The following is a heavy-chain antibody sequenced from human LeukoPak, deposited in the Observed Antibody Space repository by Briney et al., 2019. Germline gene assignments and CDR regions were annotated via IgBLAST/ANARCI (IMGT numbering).Heavy chain of an antibody. D-gene: IGHD6-19*01. Sequence: PSETLSLTCTVSGGSISSSSYYWGWIRQPPGKGLEWIGSIYYSGSTYYNPSLKSRVTISVDTSKNQFSLKLSSVTAADTAVYYCARDGKAVAGGNWFDPRGQGTLVTVSS. J-gene: IGHJ5*02. V-gene: IGHV4-39*07. CDR2: IYYSGST. CDR3: ARDGKAVAGGNWFDP. CDR1: GGSISSSSYY.